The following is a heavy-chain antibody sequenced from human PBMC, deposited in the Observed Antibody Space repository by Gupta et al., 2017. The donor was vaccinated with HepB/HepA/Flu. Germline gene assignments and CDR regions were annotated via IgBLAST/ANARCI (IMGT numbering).Heavy chain of an antibody. J-gene: IGHJ6*02. Sequence: EVQLVESGGGLVQPGGSLRLSCAASGFTVSSNYMSWVRQAPRKGLEWVSVIYSGGSTYYADSVKGRFTISRDNSKNTLYLQMNSLSAEDTAVYYCARYDCSGGSCYYYYGMDVWGQGTTVTVSS. V-gene: IGHV3-66*01. CDR1: GFTVSSNY. CDR2: IYSGGST. CDR3: ARYDCSGGSCYYYYGMDV. D-gene: IGHD2-15*01.